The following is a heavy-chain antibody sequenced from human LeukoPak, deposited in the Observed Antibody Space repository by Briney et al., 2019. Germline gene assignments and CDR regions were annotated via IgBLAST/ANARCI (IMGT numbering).Heavy chain of an antibody. CDR1: GGSISNYY. Sequence: PSETLSLTCTVSGGSISNYYWSWIRQPAGKGPEWIGRINTSGSTDYNPSLKSRVTMSVNTSKNQFSLKLSSLTAADTAVYYCARSRGTTMVTRFDYWGQGTLVTVSS. CDR2: INTSGST. CDR3: ARSRGTTMVTRFDY. J-gene: IGHJ4*02. V-gene: IGHV4-4*07. D-gene: IGHD5-18*01.